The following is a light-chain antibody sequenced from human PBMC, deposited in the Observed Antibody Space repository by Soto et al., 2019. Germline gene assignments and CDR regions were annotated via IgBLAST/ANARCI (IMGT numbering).Light chain of an antibody. J-gene: IGLJ7*01. CDR1: SSNIGAGYD. Sequence: QSVLTQPPSVSGAPGQRVTISCTGSSSNIGAGYDVHWYQQLPGTAPKLLIYGNTNGPSGVPDRFAGSKSGTSATLAITGLQAEDEADYYCQSYDSGVSGAVFGGGTQLTVL. CDR3: QSYDSGVSGAV. V-gene: IGLV1-40*01. CDR2: GNT.